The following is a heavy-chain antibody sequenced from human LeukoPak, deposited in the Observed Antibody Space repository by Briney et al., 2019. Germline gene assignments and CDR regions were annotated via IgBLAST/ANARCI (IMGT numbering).Heavy chain of an antibody. J-gene: IGHJ4*02. V-gene: IGHV1-24*01. D-gene: IGHD4-17*01. CDR3: ATDRMTTVTLGGMF. CDR1: GYTLTELS. CDR2: FDPEEGET. Sequence: SVKVSYKVSGYTLTELSMHWVRRAPGKRLEWRGGFDPEEGETIYSHKYQGRVTRTEDTSTDTGYVELSSLRSEGTAVYYCATDRMTTVTLGGMFWGQGSLVTVSS.